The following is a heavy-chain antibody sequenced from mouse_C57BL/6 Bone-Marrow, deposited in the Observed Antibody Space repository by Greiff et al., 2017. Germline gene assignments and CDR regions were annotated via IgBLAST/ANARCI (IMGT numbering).Heavy chain of an antibody. CDR3: APSLYAMDY. D-gene: IGHD6-2*01. CDR2: IDPEDGET. CDR1: GFNIKDYY. V-gene: IGHV14-2*01. Sequence: EVQLVESGAELVKPGASVKLSCTASGFNIKDYYMHWVKQRTEQGLEWIGRIDPEDGETKYAPKFPGKSTITADPSYNTAYLQLSSLTPEDTAVYYCAPSLYAMDYWGQGTSVTVSS. J-gene: IGHJ4*01.